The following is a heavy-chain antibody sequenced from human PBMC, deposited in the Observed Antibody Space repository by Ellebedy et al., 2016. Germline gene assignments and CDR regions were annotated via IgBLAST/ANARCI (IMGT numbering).Heavy chain of an antibody. Sequence: GESLKISXAVSGFTFSSYGMHWVRQAPGKGLEWVAVIWYDGSNKYYADSVKGRFTISRDNSKNTLYLQMNSLRAEDTAVYYCARDSSVVPAAIGYWGQGTLVTVSS. J-gene: IGHJ4*02. D-gene: IGHD2-2*01. CDR1: GFTFSSYG. CDR3: ARDSSVVPAAIGY. V-gene: IGHV3-33*08. CDR2: IWYDGSNK.